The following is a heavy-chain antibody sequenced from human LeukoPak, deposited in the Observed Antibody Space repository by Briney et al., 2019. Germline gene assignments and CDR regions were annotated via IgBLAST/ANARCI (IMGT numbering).Heavy chain of an antibody. CDR2: ISSSGSTI. D-gene: IGHD2-15*01. V-gene: IGHV3-48*03. Sequence: GGSLRLSCAASGFTFSSYEMNWVRQAPGKVLEWVSYISSSGSTIYYADSVKGRFTISRDNAKNSLYLQMNSLRAEDTAVYYCAREDIPNWFAPWGQGTLVTVSS. J-gene: IGHJ5*02. CDR3: AREDIPNWFAP. CDR1: GFTFSSYE.